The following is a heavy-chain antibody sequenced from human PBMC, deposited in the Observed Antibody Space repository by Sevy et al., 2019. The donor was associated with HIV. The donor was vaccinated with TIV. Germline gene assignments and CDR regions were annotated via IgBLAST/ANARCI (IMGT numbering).Heavy chain of an antibody. CDR1: GFTFSSYG. CDR3: AKDGKVVPAADYYDYYGMDV. CDR2: ISYDGSNK. D-gene: IGHD2-2*01. J-gene: IGHJ6*02. V-gene: IGHV3-30*18. Sequence: GGSLRLSCAASGFTFSSYGMHWVRQAPGKGLEWVAVISYDGSNKYDADSVKGRFTISRDNSKNTLYLQMNSLRAEDTAVYYCAKDGKVVPAADYYDYYGMDVRGQGTTVTVSS.